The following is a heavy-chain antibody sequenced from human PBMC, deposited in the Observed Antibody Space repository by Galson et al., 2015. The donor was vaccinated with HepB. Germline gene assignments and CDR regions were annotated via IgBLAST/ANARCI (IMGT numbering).Heavy chain of an antibody. J-gene: IGHJ6*03. V-gene: IGHV3-73*01. CDR2: IRSKADTYAT. CDR1: GFTFSGSA. Sequence: SLRLSCAASGFTFSGSAMHWVRQAPGKGLEWVGRIRSKADTYATTYTASVKGRFTISRDDSKNTAYLQMNSLKTEDTAVYYCTRQDGDYFYYYMDVWGKGTTVTVSS. D-gene: IGHD6-6*01. CDR3: TRQDGDYFYYYMDV.